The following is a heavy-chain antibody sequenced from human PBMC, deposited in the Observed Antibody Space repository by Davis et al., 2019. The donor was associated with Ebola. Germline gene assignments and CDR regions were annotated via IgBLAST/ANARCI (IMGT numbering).Heavy chain of an antibody. D-gene: IGHD3-3*01. CDR2: ISSSSSYT. CDR3: AREPLESLYYYGMDV. V-gene: IGHV3-21*01. CDR1: GFTFSSYS. J-gene: IGHJ6*04. Sequence: GGSLRLSCAASGFTFSSYSMNWVRQAPGKGLEWVSSISSSSSYTYYADSVKGRFTISRDNAKNSLYLQMNSLRAEDTAVYYCAREPLESLYYYGMDVWGKGTTVTVSS.